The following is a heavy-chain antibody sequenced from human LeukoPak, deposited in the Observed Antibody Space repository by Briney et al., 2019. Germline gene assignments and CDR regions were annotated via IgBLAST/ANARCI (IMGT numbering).Heavy chain of an antibody. D-gene: IGHD3-22*01. J-gene: IGHJ4*02. V-gene: IGHV3-23*01. Sequence: PEGSLRLSCAASGFTFSSYAMSWVRQAPGKGLEWVSAISGSGGSTYYADPVKGRFTISRDNSKNTLYLQMNSLRAEDTAVYYCASSPRGYDSDYWGQGTLVTVSS. CDR3: ASSPRGYDSDY. CDR2: ISGSGGST. CDR1: GFTFSSYA.